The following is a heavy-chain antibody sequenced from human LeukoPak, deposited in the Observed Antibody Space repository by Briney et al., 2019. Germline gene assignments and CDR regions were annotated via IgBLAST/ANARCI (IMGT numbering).Heavy chain of an antibody. D-gene: IGHD1-1*01. Sequence: SVKVSCKASGGTFSSYAISWVRQAPGQGLEWMGGIIPIFGTANYAQKFQGRVTITTDESTSTAYMELSSLRSEDTAVYYCARGVQLERLPPRTPDYFDYWGQGTLVTVSS. V-gene: IGHV1-69*05. CDR3: ARGVQLERLPPRTPDYFDY. CDR1: GGTFSSYA. CDR2: IIPIFGTA. J-gene: IGHJ4*02.